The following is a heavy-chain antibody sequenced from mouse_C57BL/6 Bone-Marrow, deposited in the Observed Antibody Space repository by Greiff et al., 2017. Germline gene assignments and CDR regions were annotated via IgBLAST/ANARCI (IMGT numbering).Heavy chain of an antibody. J-gene: IGHJ2*01. V-gene: IGHV1-64*01. CDR2: IHPNSGST. Sequence: VQLQQPGAELVKPGASVTLSCKASGYTFTSYWMHWVKQRPGQGLEWIGMIHPNSGSTNYNEKFKSKATLTVDKSSSTAYMQLSSLTSEDSAVYYCARDYYGSRRDYFDYWGQGTTLTVSS. CDR1: GYTFTSYW. D-gene: IGHD1-1*01. CDR3: ARDYYGSRRDYFDY.